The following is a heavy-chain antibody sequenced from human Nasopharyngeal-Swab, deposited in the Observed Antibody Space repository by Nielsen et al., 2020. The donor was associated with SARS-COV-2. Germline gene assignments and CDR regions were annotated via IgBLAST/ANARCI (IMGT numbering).Heavy chain of an antibody. CDR1: GYTLTELS. CDR3: ATVPAATPYAFDI. CDR2: FDPEDGET. Sequence: ASVKVSCKVSGYTLTELSMRWVRQAPGKGLEWMGGFDPEDGETIYAQKFQGRVTMTEDTSTDTAYMELSSLRSEDTAAYYCATVPAATPYAFDIWGQGTMVTVSS. D-gene: IGHD2-2*01. J-gene: IGHJ3*02. V-gene: IGHV1-24*01.